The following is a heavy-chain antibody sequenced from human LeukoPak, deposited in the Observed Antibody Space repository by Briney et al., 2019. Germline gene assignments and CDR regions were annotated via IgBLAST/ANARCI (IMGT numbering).Heavy chain of an antibody. Sequence: GSPVKVSRKASGGTFSSYAISWVRQAPGQGLEWMGGIIPIFGTANYAQKFQGRVTITADESTSTAYMELSSLRSEDTAVYYCARDLGYCSGGSCYDFDYWGQGTLVTVSS. CDR2: IIPIFGTA. D-gene: IGHD2-15*01. J-gene: IGHJ4*02. CDR3: ARDLGYCSGGSCYDFDY. CDR1: GGTFSSYA. V-gene: IGHV1-69*01.